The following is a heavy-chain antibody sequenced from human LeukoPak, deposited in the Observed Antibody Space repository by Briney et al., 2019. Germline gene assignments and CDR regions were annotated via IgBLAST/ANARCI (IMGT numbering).Heavy chain of an antibody. CDR3: ARDGRTTVTYYYYYGMDV. J-gene: IGHJ6*02. CDR2: ISYDGSNK. Sequence: GGSLRLSCAASGFTFSSYAMHWVRQAPGKGLEWVAVISYDGSNKYYADSVKGRFTISRDNSKNTLYLQMNSLRAEDTAVYYCARDGRTTVTYYYYYGMDVWGQGTTVTVSS. V-gene: IGHV3-30-3*01. D-gene: IGHD4-17*01. CDR1: GFTFSSYA.